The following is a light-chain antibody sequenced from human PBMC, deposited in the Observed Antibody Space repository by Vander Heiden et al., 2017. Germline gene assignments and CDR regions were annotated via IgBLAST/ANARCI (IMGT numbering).Light chain of an antibody. J-gene: IGKJ5*01. CDR2: AAS. CDR1: QSISSF. V-gene: IGKV1-39*01. CDR3: QQSYSTPS. Sequence: DIQMTQSPSSLSASVGDRVTITCRASQSISSFLNWYQQKPGKAPKLLTYAASSLQSGVPSRFSGSGSGTDFILTISSLQPEDFATYYCQQSYSTPSFGQGTRLDIK.